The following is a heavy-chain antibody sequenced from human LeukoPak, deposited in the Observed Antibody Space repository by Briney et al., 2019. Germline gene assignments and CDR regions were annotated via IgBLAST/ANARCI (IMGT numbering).Heavy chain of an antibody. CDR3: AHRLVPESLPWFDP. CDR1: GFSLSSSGVG. CDR2: IYWDDDN. Sequence: SGPTLVKPTQTLTLTCTFSGFSLSSSGVGVGWFRQPPGKALEWLALIYWDDDNRFSPSLKSRLTITKDTSKNQVVLTMTNMDPVDTATYYCAHRLVPESLPWFDPWGQGTLATVSS. J-gene: IGHJ5*02. V-gene: IGHV2-5*02.